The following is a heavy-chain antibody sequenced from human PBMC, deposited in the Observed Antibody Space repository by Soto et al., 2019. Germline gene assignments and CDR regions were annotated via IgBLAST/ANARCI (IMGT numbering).Heavy chain of an antibody. CDR1: GITSRDYC. Sequence: GRPLRLSYIGSGITSRDYCVSWVLQAPGKGPEWVANIKRDGSEKYHADSVKGRFTISRDDAQNSLYLQMNSLRIEDTAVYSCARGHYGMEVWGQGTTVTVSS. J-gene: IGHJ6*01. V-gene: IGHV3-7*01. CDR3: ARGHYGMEV. CDR2: IKRDGSEK.